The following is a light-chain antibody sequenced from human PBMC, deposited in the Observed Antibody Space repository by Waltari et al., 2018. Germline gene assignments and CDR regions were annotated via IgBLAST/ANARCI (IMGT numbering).Light chain of an antibody. J-gene: IGKJ1*01. CDR3: QQYGA. CDR2: KAS. Sequence: DIQMTQSPSTLSASVGDRVTITCRASQSISSWLAWYQQKPGKAPKLLIYKASSLESGVPSRFSGSESGTEFTLTISSLQPDDFATYYCQQYGAFGQGTKVEIK. CDR1: QSISSW. V-gene: IGKV1-5*03.